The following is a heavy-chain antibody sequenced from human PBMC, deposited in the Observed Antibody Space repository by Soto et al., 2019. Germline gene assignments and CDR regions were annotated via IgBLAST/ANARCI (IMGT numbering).Heavy chain of an antibody. V-gene: IGHV4-39*02. Sequence: SETLALTCNVFGDSIRSAHYFWGWVRQPPGKGLEWIGSIYHSGGTFYNPSLRSRVTLSVDTTKNQFSLKLSSVTAADTAVYYCARDTQQRGYWFDPWGQGTLVTVSS. CDR1: GDSIRSAHYF. J-gene: IGHJ5*02. CDR2: IYHSGGT. CDR3: ARDTQQRGYWFDP. D-gene: IGHD3-3*01.